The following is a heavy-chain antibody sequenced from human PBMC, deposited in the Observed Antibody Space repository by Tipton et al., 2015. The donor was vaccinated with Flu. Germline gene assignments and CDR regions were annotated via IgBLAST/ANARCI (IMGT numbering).Heavy chain of an antibody. J-gene: IGHJ4*02. CDR3: ARGIYLSSSWYVGRGDPNKNDY. Sequence: TLSLTCIVPGYSISSGYYWGWIRQPPGKGLEWIGSIHHTGSTYYNPSLKSRVTISVDTSKNQFSLKLSSVTAADTAVYYCARGIYLSSSWYVGRGDPNKNDYWGQGTLVTVSS. D-gene: IGHD6-13*01. V-gene: IGHV4-38-2*02. CDR1: GYSISSGYY. CDR2: IHHTGST.